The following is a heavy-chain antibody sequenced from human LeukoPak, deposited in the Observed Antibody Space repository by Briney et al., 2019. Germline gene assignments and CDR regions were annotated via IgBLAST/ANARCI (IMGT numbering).Heavy chain of an antibody. CDR1: GYTFTRYY. V-gene: IGHV1-18*04. CDR3: ARVARDYDSSGYAFDI. D-gene: IGHD3-22*01. J-gene: IGHJ3*02. Sequence: ASVKVSCKASGYTFTRYYMHWVRQAPGQGLEWMGWISAYNGNTNYAQKLQGRVTMTTDTSTSTAYMELRSLRSDDTAVYYCARVARDYDSSGYAFDIWGQGTMVTVSS. CDR2: ISAYNGNT.